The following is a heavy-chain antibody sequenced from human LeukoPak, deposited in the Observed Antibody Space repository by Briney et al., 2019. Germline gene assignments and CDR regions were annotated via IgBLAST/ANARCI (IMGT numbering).Heavy chain of an antibody. CDR2: INPSGGST. CDR1: GYTFTSYY. D-gene: IGHD6-13*01. J-gene: IGHJ3*02. Sequence: ASVKVSCKASGYTFTSYYMDWVRQAPGQGLEWMGIINPSGGSTSYAQKFQGGVTMTRDMSTSTVYMELSSLRSEDTAVYYCARDSSRKPNAFDIWGQGTMVTVSS. CDR3: ARDSSRKPNAFDI. V-gene: IGHV1-46*01.